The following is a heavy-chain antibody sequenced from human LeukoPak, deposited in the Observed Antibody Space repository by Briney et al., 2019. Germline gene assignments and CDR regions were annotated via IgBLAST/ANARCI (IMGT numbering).Heavy chain of an antibody. CDR2: ISSSSSTI. D-gene: IGHD3-3*01. Sequence: GGSLRLSRAASGFTFSSYSMNWVRQAPGKGLEWVSYISSSSSTIYYADSVKGRFTISRDNAKNSLYLQMNSLRAEDTAVYYCARDPGYDFWSGYSVFDYWGQGTLVTVSS. CDR1: GFTFSSYS. J-gene: IGHJ4*02. CDR3: ARDPGYDFWSGYSVFDY. V-gene: IGHV3-48*01.